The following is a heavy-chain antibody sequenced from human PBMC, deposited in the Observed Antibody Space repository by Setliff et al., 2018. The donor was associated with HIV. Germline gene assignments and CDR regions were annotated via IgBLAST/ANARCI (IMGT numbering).Heavy chain of an antibody. V-gene: IGHV3-11*01. Sequence: GGSLRLSCAASGFTFSNYWMTWIRQAPGKGLEWVSYISGSGGVMAYADSVKGRFTISRDNAKNSMYLQMNSLRVEDTATYYCARARGSVGYYGSGTMYHMDVWGKGTTVTVS. CDR1: GFTFSNYW. CDR2: ISGSGGVM. CDR3: ARARGSVGYYGSGTMYHMDV. D-gene: IGHD3-10*01. J-gene: IGHJ6*03.